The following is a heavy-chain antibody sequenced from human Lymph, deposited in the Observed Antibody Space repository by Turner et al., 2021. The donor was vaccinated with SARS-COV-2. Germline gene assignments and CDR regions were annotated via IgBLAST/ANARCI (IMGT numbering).Heavy chain of an antibody. Sequence: EVQLVESGGGLVKPGGSLRLFCAASGFPFSTYSMNWVRQAPGKGLEWISSISSTSSYIYYADSVKGRFTISRDDAKNSLFLQMNSLRAEDTAVYYCARDIPTTADYFDCWGQGTLVTVSS. J-gene: IGHJ4*02. D-gene: IGHD4-17*01. V-gene: IGHV3-21*01. CDR3: ARDIPTTADYFDC. CDR2: ISSTSSYI. CDR1: GFPFSTYS.